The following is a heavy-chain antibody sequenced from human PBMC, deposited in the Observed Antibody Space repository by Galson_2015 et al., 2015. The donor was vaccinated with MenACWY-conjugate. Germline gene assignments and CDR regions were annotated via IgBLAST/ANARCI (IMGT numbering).Heavy chain of an antibody. CDR2: INPNSGGT. CDR1: GYTFTGYY. Sequence: SVKVSCKASGYTFTGYYMHWVRQAPGQGLEWMGWINPNSGGTNYAQKFQGWVTMTRDTSISTAYMELSRLRSDDTAVYYCARDADCTNGVCYKHAFDYWGQGTLVTVSS. D-gene: IGHD2-8*01. J-gene: IGHJ4*02. CDR3: ARDADCTNGVCYKHAFDY. V-gene: IGHV1-2*04.